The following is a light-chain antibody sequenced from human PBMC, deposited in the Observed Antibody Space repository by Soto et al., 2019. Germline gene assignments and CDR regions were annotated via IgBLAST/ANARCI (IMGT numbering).Light chain of an antibody. Sequence: DIQMTQSPSSLSASVGDRVTITCRASQSISSYLNWYQQKPGKAPKLLIYAASSLQSGVPSRFSGSASGTDFTLTISTLQPEDFAPYYCQQSYSTPAPTFGGGTKVEIK. CDR2: AAS. CDR1: QSISSY. J-gene: IGKJ4*01. V-gene: IGKV1-39*01. CDR3: QQSYSTPAPT.